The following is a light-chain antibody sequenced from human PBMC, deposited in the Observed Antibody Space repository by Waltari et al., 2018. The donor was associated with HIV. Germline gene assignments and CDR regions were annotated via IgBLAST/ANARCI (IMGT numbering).Light chain of an antibody. CDR2: EVS. Sequence: QSALTQPASVSGSPGQSITISCTGPSSDVGGYNYVSWYHQHPGKAPKLMIYEVSNRPSGVSNRFSGSKSGNTASLTISGLQAEDEADYYCSSYTSSSNVVFGGGTKLTVL. CDR1: SSDVGGYNY. V-gene: IGLV2-14*01. CDR3: SSYTSSSNVV. J-gene: IGLJ2*01.